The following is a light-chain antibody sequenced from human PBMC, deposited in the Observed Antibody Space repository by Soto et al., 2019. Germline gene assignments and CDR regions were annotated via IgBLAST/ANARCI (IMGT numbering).Light chain of an antibody. CDR2: EAS. V-gene: IGKV3-11*01. J-gene: IGKJ2*01. Sequence: EIVLTQSPATLSLSPGERATLSCRASQSVSNYLAWYQQKPGQAPRLLMYEASKRATGIPARFSGSGSGTDFTLTISSLEPEDFAVYYGQQRNRWLRTFGQGTKLEIK. CDR1: QSVSNY. CDR3: QQRNRWLRT.